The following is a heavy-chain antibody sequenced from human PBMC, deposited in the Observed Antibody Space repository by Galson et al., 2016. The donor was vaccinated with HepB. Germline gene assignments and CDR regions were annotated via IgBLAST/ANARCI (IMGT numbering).Heavy chain of an antibody. CDR1: GFTFSSYA. Sequence: SLRLSCAASGFTFSSYAMSWVRQAPGKGLEWVSAISGRGGRTYYADSVKGRFTISRDNSKNTLYLQMNSLRAEDTAVYYCAKDSLLPTYYFDYWGQGTLVTVSS. CDR3: AKDSLLPTYYFDY. J-gene: IGHJ4*02. CDR2: ISGRGGRT. V-gene: IGHV3-23*01.